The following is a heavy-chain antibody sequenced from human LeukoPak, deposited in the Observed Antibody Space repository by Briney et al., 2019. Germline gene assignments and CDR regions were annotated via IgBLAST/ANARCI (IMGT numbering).Heavy chain of an antibody. Sequence: GGSLRLSCAASGFTFDDYAMHWVRQAPGKGLEWVSGISWNSGSIGYADSVKGRFTISRDNAKNSLYLQMNSLRAEDTAVYYCASEVDGMDVWGQGTTVTVSS. CDR1: GFTFDDYA. CDR3: ASEVDGMDV. V-gene: IGHV3-9*01. D-gene: IGHD3-3*01. CDR2: ISWNSGSI. J-gene: IGHJ6*02.